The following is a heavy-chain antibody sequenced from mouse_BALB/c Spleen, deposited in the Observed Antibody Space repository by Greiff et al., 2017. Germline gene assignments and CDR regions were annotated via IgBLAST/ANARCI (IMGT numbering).Heavy chain of an antibody. CDR2: ISSGGGNT. CDR3: ARYIDPYAMDY. Sequence: EVMLVESGGGLVKPGGSLKLSCAASGFTFSSYTMSWVRQTPEKRLEWVATISSGGGNTYYPDSVKGRFTISRDNAKNNLYLQMSSLRSEDTALYYCARYIDPYAMDYWGQGTSVTVSS. CDR1: GFTFSSYT. V-gene: IGHV5-9*03. J-gene: IGHJ4*01.